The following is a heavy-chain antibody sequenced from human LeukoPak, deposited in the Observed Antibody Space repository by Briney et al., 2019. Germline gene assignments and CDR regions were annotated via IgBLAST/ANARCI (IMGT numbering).Heavy chain of an antibody. CDR3: AREGYCSGGSCYSGPDAFDI. J-gene: IGHJ3*02. CDR1: GFTFSSYW. Sequence: SGGSLRLSCAASGFTFSSYWMHWVRHAPGKGRVWVSRINSDGSSTIYADSVKGRFTISRDNAKNTLYLQMNSLRAEDTAVYYCAREGYCSGGSCYSGPDAFDIWGQGTMVTVSS. V-gene: IGHV3-74*01. CDR2: INSDGSST. D-gene: IGHD2-15*01.